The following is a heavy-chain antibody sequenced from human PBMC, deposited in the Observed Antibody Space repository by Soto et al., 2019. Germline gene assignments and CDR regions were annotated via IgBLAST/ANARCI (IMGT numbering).Heavy chain of an antibody. D-gene: IGHD6-13*01. V-gene: IGHV3-23*01. CDR1: GFTFSSYA. CDR3: SLEPNAAIAAAGSLRY. CDR2: ISGSGGST. J-gene: IGHJ4*02. Sequence: EVQLLESGGGLVQPGGSLRLSCAASGFTFSSYAMSWVRQAPGKGLEWVSAISGSGGSTYYADSVKGRFTISRDNSKTTLYLQMNSLIAENTAVCHFSLEPNAAIAAAGSLRYWGQGTLVTVSS.